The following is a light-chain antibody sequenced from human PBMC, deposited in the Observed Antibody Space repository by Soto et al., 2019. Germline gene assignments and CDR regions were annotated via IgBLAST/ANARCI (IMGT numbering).Light chain of an antibody. J-gene: IGKJ2*01. CDR3: QQYGLPPHS. CDR2: GAS. CDR1: QSVYNNY. Sequence: EIVLTQSPGTLSLSTGERATLSCRASQSVYNNYLAWYQQKPGQTPRLLVNGASNRATGIPDRFSGGGSGTDFTLTISSLEPEDFAVYYCQQYGLPPHSFGQGTKVDI. V-gene: IGKV3-20*01.